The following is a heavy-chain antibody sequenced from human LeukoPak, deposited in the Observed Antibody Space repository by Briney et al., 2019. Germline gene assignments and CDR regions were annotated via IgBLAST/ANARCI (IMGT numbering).Heavy chain of an antibody. D-gene: IGHD2-2*01. CDR3: ARDPVSTSGDWFDP. CDR2: INTNTGNP. Sequence: GASVKVSCKASGYTFTSYAMNWVRQAPGQGIEWMGWINTNTGNPTFAQGFTGRFVFSLDSSVSTASLQITSLKPEDTAVYYCARDPVSTSGDWFDPWGQGTLVTVSS. J-gene: IGHJ5*02. V-gene: IGHV7-4-1*02. CDR1: GYTFTSYA.